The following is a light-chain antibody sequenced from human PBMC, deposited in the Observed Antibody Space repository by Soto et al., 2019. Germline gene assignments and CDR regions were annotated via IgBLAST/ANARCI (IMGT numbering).Light chain of an antibody. CDR3: CSFAGSSTFYV. V-gene: IGLV2-23*01. Sequence: QSALTQPASVSGSPGQSITISCTGTSSDVGSSNLVSWYQQDPGKAPKLIIYEGSRRPSGVSGRFSGSKSGNTASLTISGLQAEDEADYYCCSFAGSSTFYVFGTGTKLTFL. CDR2: EGS. J-gene: IGLJ1*01. CDR1: SSDVGSSNL.